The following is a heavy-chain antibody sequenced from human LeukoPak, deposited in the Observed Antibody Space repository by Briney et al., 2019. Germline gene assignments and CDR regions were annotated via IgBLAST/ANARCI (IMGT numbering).Heavy chain of an antibody. V-gene: IGHV1-18*01. CDR3: ARGSSGSNRGREFDC. J-gene: IGHJ4*02. CDR2: ISGYNGNT. Sequence: GASVKVSCKASGYPFARYGINWMRQAPGQGLEWMGWISGYNGNTNYEPKLQGRVTMTTDTSTSTAYMELGSLRSDDTAVYYCARGSSGSNRGREFDCWGQGTLVTVSS. D-gene: IGHD1-26*01. CDR1: GYPFARYG.